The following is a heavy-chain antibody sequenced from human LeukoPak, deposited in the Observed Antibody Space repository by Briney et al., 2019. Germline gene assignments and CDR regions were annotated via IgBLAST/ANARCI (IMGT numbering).Heavy chain of an antibody. CDR3: ARDPSNTSGYQIYFDY. Sequence: ASVKVSCKASGYTFTSYYMHWVRQAPGQGLEWMGIINPSGGSTSYAENFQGRVTMTRDTSTSTAYMELRSLRSDDTAVYYCARDPSNTSGYQIYFDYWGQGTLVTVSS. CDR2: INPSGGST. J-gene: IGHJ4*02. V-gene: IGHV1-46*01. D-gene: IGHD3-22*01. CDR1: GYTFTSYY.